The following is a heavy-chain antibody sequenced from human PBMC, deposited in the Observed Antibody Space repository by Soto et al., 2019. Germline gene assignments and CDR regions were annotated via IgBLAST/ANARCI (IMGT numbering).Heavy chain of an antibody. Sequence: SETLSLTCAVYGGSFSDYYWSWIRQPPGKGLEWIGEINHSGSTNYNPSLKSRVTISVDTSKNQFSLKLSSVTAADTAVYYCARGVRCSSTSCYKEYFDLWGRGTLVTVSS. CDR3: ARGVRCSSTSCYKEYFDL. CDR1: GGSFSDYY. V-gene: IGHV4-34*01. J-gene: IGHJ2*01. D-gene: IGHD2-2*02. CDR2: INHSGST.